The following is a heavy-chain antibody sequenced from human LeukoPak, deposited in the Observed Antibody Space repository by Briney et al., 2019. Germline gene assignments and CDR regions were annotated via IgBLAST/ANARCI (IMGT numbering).Heavy chain of an antibody. CDR2: MSSVT. Sequence: GGSLRLSCAASGFTFSNFAMSWVRQAPGKGLEWVSAMSSVTYYADSVKGRFSISRDNSKNTLHLQMNSLRAEDTAVYYCAKGAMPHYDGSGYNYFDYWGQGTPVTVSS. CDR3: AKGAMPHYDGSGYNYFDY. CDR1: GFTFSNFA. D-gene: IGHD3-22*01. V-gene: IGHV3-23*01. J-gene: IGHJ4*02.